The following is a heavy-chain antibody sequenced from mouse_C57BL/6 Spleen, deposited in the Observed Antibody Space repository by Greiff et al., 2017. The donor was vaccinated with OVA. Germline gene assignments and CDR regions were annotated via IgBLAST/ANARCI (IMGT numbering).Heavy chain of an antibody. D-gene: IGHD1-1*01. CDR1: GYTFTSYW. Sequence: QVQLKQPGAELVMPGASVKLSCKASGYTFTSYWMHWVKQRPGQGLEWIGEIDPPDSYTNYNQKFKGKSTLTVDKSSSTAYMQLSSLTSEDSAVYYCAITTVVSRPLWYFDVWGTGTTVTVSS. CDR3: AITTVVSRPLWYFDV. J-gene: IGHJ1*03. CDR2: IDPPDSYT. V-gene: IGHV1-69*01.